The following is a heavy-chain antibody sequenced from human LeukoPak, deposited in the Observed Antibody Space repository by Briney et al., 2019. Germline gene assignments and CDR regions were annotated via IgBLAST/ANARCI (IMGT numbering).Heavy chain of an antibody. CDR2: IKQDGSEK. CDR1: GFTFSSYW. Sequence: GGSLRLSCAASGFTFSSYWMSWVRQAPGKGLEWVANIKQDGSEKYYVDSVKGRFTISRDSAKNTLYLQMDSLRAEDTAVYYCARFYGSGNYYYYGMDVWGQGTTVTVSS. CDR3: ARFYGSGNYYYYGMDV. J-gene: IGHJ6*02. D-gene: IGHD3-10*01. V-gene: IGHV3-7*03.